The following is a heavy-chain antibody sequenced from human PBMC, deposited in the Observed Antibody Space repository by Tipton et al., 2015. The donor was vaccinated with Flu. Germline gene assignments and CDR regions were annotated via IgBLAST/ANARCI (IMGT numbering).Heavy chain of an antibody. V-gene: IGHV3-64*02. CDR1: GFTFSDYA. CDR2: ISSNGDNT. J-gene: IGHJ5*02. CDR3: ARGQGANP. Sequence: SLRLSCAASGFTFSDYAMHWVRQAPGKGLQYVSAISSNGDNTYYADSVKGRFTISRDNSKNMLSLEMNSLRAEDTAVYYCARGQGANPWGQGTLVTVSS.